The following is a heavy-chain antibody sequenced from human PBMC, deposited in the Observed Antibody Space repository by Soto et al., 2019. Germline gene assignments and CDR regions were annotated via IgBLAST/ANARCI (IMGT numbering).Heavy chain of an antibody. V-gene: IGHV3-30-3*01. CDR3: ARLDTSGWSGLDY. J-gene: IGHJ4*02. CDR2: ISYDGRNK. D-gene: IGHD6-19*01. Sequence: QVQLVESEGGVVQPGRSLRLSCAASGFTFSSFAMHWVRQAPGRGLEWVAIISYDGRNKYYADSVKGRFTISRDNSKNTLYLQMNSLRAEDTAVYYCARLDTSGWSGLDYWGQGTLVTVSS. CDR1: GFTFSSFA.